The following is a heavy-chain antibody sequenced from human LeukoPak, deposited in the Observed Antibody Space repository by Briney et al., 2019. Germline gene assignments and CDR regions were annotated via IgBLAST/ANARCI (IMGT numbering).Heavy chain of an antibody. D-gene: IGHD2-21*01. CDR2: IRFDGNKR. V-gene: IGHV3-30*02. CDR3: AKSMSATVITGVDY. CDR1: GFTVSSSG. Sequence: GGSLRLSCAASGFTVSSSGMHWVRQAPGKGLEWVALIRFDGNKRYYADSVKGRFTISRDNSKNTVFVQMNSLRAEDTAVYYCAKSMSATVITGVDYWGQGTLVTVSS. J-gene: IGHJ4*02.